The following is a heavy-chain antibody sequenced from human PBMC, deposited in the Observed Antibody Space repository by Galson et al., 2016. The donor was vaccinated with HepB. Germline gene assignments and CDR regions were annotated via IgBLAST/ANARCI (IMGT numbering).Heavy chain of an antibody. D-gene: IGHD5/OR15-5a*01. CDR1: GYTFTTCA. Sequence: SVKVSCKASGYTFTTCAMHWVRQAPGQRLEWMGWINAGNGNTKYSQKFQGRVAITRDTSASTAYMELSSLRSEDTAVYYCARGLVSTLGAYPYGMDVWGQGTTVTVSS. J-gene: IGHJ6*02. V-gene: IGHV1-3*01. CDR3: ARGLVSTLGAYPYGMDV. CDR2: INAGNGNT.